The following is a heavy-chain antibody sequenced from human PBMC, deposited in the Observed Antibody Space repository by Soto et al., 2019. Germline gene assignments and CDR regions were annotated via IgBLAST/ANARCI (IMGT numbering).Heavy chain of an antibody. CDR1: GFTFSDYY. J-gene: IGHJ6*02. Sequence: QVQLVESGGGLVKPGGSLRLSCAASGFTFSDYYRSWIRQAPGKGLEWVSYISSSGSTIYYADSVKGRLTISRYNAKNSLYRKRNSLKADDTDVSYCASPPVTPHDGMDVWGQGTTVTVSS. CDR2: ISSSGSTI. D-gene: IGHD2-15*01. CDR3: ASPPVTPHDGMDV. V-gene: IGHV3-11*01.